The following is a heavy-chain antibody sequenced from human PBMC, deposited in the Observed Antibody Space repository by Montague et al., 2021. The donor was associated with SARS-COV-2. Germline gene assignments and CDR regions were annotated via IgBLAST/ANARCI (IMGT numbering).Heavy chain of an antibody. CDR3: ARGQVTIFGVLIMLPAAGALDI. J-gene: IGHJ3*02. CDR2: VNHIGST. D-gene: IGHD3-3*01. V-gene: IGHV4-34*01. CDR1: GGSFSGYH. Sequence: SETLSLTCAVYGGSFSGYHWSWIRQPPGKGREWIGEVNHIGSTNYNPSLKSRVTIPVDTSKNQFSLQMNSVSAADTAVYYCARGQVTIFGVLIMLPAAGALDIWGRGTMVSVSS.